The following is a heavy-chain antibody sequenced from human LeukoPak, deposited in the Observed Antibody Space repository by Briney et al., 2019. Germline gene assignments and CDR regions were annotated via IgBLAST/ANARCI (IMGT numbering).Heavy chain of an antibody. D-gene: IGHD2-8*01. CDR1: GFTLSSYA. V-gene: IGHV3-23*01. J-gene: IGHJ4*02. CDR2: ISGSGGTT. CDR3: AKAPLEVSPADFDY. Sequence: AGGSLSLSCAASGFTLSSYAMGWVRQALGKGREWVSAISGSGGTTYYTDSVKGRFTISRDNSKNTLYLKINSLRAEDTAVYSCAKAPLEVSPADFDYWGQGTLVTVSS.